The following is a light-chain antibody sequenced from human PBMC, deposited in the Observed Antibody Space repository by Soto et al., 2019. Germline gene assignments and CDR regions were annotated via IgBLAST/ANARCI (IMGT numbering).Light chain of an antibody. V-gene: IGKV3-20*01. CDR1: QSVSSSY. J-gene: IGKJ1*01. Sequence: EIVLTQSPGTLSLSPGERATLSCRAGQSVSSSYLAWYQQKPGQAPRLLIYGASSRATGIPDRLSGSGSGTDFTLTISRLEPEDFAVYYCQQYGSSPRTFGQGTKVEIK. CDR3: QQYGSSPRT. CDR2: GAS.